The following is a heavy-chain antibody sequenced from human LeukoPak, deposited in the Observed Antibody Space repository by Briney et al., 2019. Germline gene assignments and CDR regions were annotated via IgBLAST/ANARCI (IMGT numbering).Heavy chain of an antibody. CDR3: ARRGTSSSWAHFDY. CDR2: IKQDGSEK. CDR1: GFTFSSYS. J-gene: IGHJ4*02. V-gene: IGHV3-7*03. Sequence: GGSLRLSCAASGFTFSSYSMNWVRQAPGKGLEWVAKIKQDGSEKYYVDSVKGRFTISRDNAKNSLYLQMNSLGAEDTAVYYCARRGTSSSWAHFDYWGQGTLVTVSS. D-gene: IGHD6-13*01.